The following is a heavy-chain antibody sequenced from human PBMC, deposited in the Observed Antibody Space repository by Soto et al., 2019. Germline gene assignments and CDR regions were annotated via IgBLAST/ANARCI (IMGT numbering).Heavy chain of an antibody. CDR1: GGSNSSISYY. J-gene: IGHJ5*02. CDR3: ARHDGICSGGSCYSEWFDP. D-gene: IGHD2-15*01. V-gene: IGHV4-39*01. Sequence: SETLSLTCTVSGGSNSSISYYWGWIRQPPGKGLEWIGSIYYSGSTYYNPSLKSRVTISVDTSKNQFSLKLSSVTAADTAVYYCARHDGICSGGSCYSEWFDPWGQGTLVTVSS. CDR2: IYYSGST.